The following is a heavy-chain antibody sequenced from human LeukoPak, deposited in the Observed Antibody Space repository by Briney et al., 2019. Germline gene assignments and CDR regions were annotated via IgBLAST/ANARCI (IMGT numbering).Heavy chain of an antibody. J-gene: IGHJ4*02. V-gene: IGHV3-21*01. D-gene: IGHD5-18*01. CDR3: ARTGYSYGLVFDY. CDR1: EFTFSTYA. CDR2: ISSSSSYI. Sequence: GGSLRLSCAASEFTFSTYAMSWVRQAPGKGLEWVSSISSSSSYIYYADSVKGRFTISRDNAKNSLYLQMNSLRAEDTAVYYCARTGYSYGLVFDYWGQGTLVTVSS.